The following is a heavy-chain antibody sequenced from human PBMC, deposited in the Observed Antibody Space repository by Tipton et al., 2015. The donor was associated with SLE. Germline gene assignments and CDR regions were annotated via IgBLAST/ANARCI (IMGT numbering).Heavy chain of an antibody. CDR1: GFTFSSYG. V-gene: IGHV3-33*06. Sequence: SLRLSCAASGFTFSSYGMHWVRQAPGKGLEWVAVIWYDGSNKYYADSVKGRFTISRDNSKDTLYLQMNSLRAEDTAVYYCAKRGAAAMNYYYYMDVWGKGTTVTVSS. CDR2: IWYDGSNK. CDR3: AKRGAAAMNYYYYMDV. D-gene: IGHD6-13*01. J-gene: IGHJ6*03.